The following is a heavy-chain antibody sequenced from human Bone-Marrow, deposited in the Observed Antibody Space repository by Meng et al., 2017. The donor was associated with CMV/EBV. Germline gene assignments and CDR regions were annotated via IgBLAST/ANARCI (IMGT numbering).Heavy chain of an antibody. D-gene: IGHD3-10*01. CDR1: GFTFSNYW. CDR3: SRVGGRRFGELPIDY. J-gene: IGHJ4*02. CDR2: INSDGSST. V-gene: IGHV3-74*01. Sequence: GESLKISCAASGFTFSNYWMHWVRQAPGKGLVWVSRINSDGSSTSYADSVKGRFTISRDNAKNTLYVQMKRLRAEDTAVYYCSRVGGRRFGELPIDYWGQGTLVTFSS.